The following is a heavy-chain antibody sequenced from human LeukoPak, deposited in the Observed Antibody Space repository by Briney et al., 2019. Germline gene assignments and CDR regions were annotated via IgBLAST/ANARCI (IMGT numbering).Heavy chain of an antibody. J-gene: IGHJ4*02. CDR3: ARDAGSGWSSFDY. D-gene: IGHD6-19*01. V-gene: IGHV6-1*01. CDR1: GDIVSSNSAA. Sequence: SQTLSHTCALSGDIVSSNSAAWNWIRQPPSRGLEWLGRTYYRSKWYNDYAVSMKSRITINPDTSKDQFSLQLNSVTPEDTAVYYCARDAGSGWSSFDYWGQGTLVTVSS. CDR2: TYYRSKWYN.